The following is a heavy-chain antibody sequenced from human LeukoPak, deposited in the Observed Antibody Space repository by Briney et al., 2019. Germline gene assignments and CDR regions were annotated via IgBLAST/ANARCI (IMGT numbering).Heavy chain of an antibody. D-gene: IGHD3-9*01. J-gene: IGHJ5*02. V-gene: IGHV3-23*01. CDR1: GFTLSSYA. CDR2: ISGSGGST. Sequence: PGGSLRLSCAASGFTLSSYAMSWVRQAPGKGLEWVSAISGSGGSTYYADSVKGRFTISRDNSKNTLYLQMNSLRAEDTAVYYCAKVGCNYDILTGYCRGNWFDPWGQGTLVTVSS. CDR3: AKVGCNYDILTGYCRGNWFDP.